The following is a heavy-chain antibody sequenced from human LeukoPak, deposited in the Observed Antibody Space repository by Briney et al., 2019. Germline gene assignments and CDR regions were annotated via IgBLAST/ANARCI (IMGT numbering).Heavy chain of an antibody. CDR3: ARDIGSSWANWFDP. CDR2: ISSSSSTI. Sequence: LSLTCTVSGGSISSYYWSWIRQAPGKGLEWVSYISSSSSTIYYADSVKGRFTISRDNAKNSLYLQMNSLRAEDTAVYYCARDIGSSWANWFDPWGQGTLVTVSS. CDR1: GGSISSYY. D-gene: IGHD6-13*01. V-gene: IGHV3-11*04. J-gene: IGHJ5*02.